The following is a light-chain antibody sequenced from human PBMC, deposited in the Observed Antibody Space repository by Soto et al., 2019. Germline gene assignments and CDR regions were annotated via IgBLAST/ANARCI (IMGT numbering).Light chain of an antibody. CDR1: SSDVGGYNY. V-gene: IGLV2-14*01. CDR2: EVS. J-gene: IGLJ1*01. Sequence: QSALTQPASVSGSPGQSITISCTGTSSDVGGYNYVSWYQQHTGKAPKLMIYEVSNRPSGVSNRFSGSKSGNTASLTISGLQAEDEADYYCSSYTSSSIDYVFGPGTKVTVL. CDR3: SSYTSSSIDYV.